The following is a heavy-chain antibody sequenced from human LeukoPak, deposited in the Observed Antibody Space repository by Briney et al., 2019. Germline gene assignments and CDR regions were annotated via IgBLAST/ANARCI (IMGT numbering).Heavy chain of an antibody. Sequence: SETLSLTCAVYGGSFSGYYWSWIRQPPGKGLEWIGEINHSGSTNYNPSLKSRVTISVDTSKNQFSLKLSSVTAADTAVYYCARGGVRYSDWFVRGFPNYFDYWGQGTLVTVSS. CDR2: INHSGST. D-gene: IGHD3-9*01. CDR1: GGSFSGYY. J-gene: IGHJ4*02. CDR3: ARGGVRYSDWFVRGFPNYFDY. V-gene: IGHV4-34*01.